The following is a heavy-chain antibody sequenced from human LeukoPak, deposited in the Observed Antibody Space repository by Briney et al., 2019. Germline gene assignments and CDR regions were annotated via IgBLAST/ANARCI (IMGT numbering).Heavy chain of an antibody. Sequence: GGSLRLSCAASGFTFTTYWMTWVRQAPGKGLEWVSFIYSSVTHYSDSVKGRFTISRDNSRNTLFLQMNSLRAEDTAVYYCARRAGAYSHPYDYWGQGTLVTVSS. CDR2: IYSSVT. J-gene: IGHJ4*02. CDR1: GFTFTTYW. V-gene: IGHV3-53*01. D-gene: IGHD4/OR15-4a*01. CDR3: ARRAGAYSHPYDY.